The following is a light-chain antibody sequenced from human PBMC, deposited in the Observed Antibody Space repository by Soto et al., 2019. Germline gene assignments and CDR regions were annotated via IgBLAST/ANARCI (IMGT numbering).Light chain of an antibody. J-gene: IGKJ4*01. CDR3: HQYYSIPLT. V-gene: IGKV4-1*01. CDR1: RSLLHSSNNENH. Sequence: DIAMTQSPDSLSVSLGERATINCKASRSLLHSSNNENHLAWYQQKPGQPPKLLIYWASTRESGVPDRSTGSGSETDFSLTISGLQAEDVAVYYCHQYYSIPLTFGGGTKVELK. CDR2: WAS.